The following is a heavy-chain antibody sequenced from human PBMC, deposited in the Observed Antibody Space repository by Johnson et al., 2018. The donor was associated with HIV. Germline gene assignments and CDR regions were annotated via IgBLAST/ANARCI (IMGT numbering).Heavy chain of an antibody. D-gene: IGHD5-18*01. Sequence: VQLVESGGGVVRPGGSLRLSCAASGFAFDYYGMSWVRQAPGKGLEWVSGINWNGGSTGYAASVKGRFTISRENAKNSLHMQMNSLRVEDTAVYYCRMAYSYDDDAFDIWGQGTMVTVSS. J-gene: IGHJ3*02. CDR3: RMAYSYDDDAFDI. V-gene: IGHV3-20*04. CDR1: GFAFDYYG. CDR2: INWNGGST.